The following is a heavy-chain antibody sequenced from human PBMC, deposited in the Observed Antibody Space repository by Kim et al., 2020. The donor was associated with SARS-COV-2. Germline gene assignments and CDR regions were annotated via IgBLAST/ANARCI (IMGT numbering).Heavy chain of an antibody. D-gene: IGHD2-15*01. Sequence: YYSNSGKGRFTVSRDNSKNTLYLQMSSRRADDTAVYYCASGYSSGGWGYWGQGTLVTVSS. V-gene: IGHV3-23*01. CDR3: ASGYSSGGWGY. J-gene: IGHJ4*02.